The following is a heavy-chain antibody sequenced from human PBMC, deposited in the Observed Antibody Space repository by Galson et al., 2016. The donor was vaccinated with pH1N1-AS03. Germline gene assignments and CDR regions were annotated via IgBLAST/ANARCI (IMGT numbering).Heavy chain of an antibody. J-gene: IGHJ4*02. CDR1: GGSFGGYY. CDR3: ASHGDYFAGRDY. D-gene: IGHD4-17*01. V-gene: IGHV4-34*01. Sequence: SETLSLTCRVYGGSFGGYYWSWIRQPPGKGLEWIGEINHSGSTNYNPSLKSRVTISRDTSKKQFSLNLSSVTAADTAVYYCASHGDYFAGRDYWGQGTLVTVSS. CDR2: INHSGST.